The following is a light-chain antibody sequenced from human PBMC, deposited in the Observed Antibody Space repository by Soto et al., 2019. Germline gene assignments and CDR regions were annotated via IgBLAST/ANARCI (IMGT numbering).Light chain of an antibody. CDR2: DVN. CDR3: CSYAHTSRV. Sequence: QPVLTQPRSVSGSPGQSVTFSCTGTSGDIGAYNYVSWYQFHPGKAPKMIIYDVNKRPSGVPDRFSGSKSGNTASLTISWLQAEDEADYYCCSYAHTSRVFGGGTKVTVL. CDR1: SGDIGAYNY. J-gene: IGLJ3*02. V-gene: IGLV2-11*01.